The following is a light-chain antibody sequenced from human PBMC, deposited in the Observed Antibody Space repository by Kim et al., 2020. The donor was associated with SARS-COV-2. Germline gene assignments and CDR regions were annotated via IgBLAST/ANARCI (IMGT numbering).Light chain of an antibody. V-gene: IGKV3-11*01. Sequence: SLPPRRRPPLSGRAGHSVNRQCTWYPQNPAQAPALLLYDTSNGATGIPARFSGSGSGTVFSLNINSLESGDFAVYYCQQRSNWMFTCGRGTKLDI. J-gene: IGKJ2*01. CDR1: HSVNRQ. CDR2: DTS. CDR3: QQRSNWMFT.